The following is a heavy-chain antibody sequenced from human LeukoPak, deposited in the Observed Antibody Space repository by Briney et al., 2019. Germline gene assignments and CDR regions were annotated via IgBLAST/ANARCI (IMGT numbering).Heavy chain of an antibody. CDR3: ARDLRTDSRNWAAFDY. Sequence: ASVKVSCKASGYTFTSYDINWVRQATGQGPEWVGWMNPNSGNTGYAQKFQGRVTITRNTAISTAYMELSSLRSEDTAVYYCARDLRTDSRNWAAFDYWGQGTLVTVSS. CDR2: MNPNSGNT. V-gene: IGHV1-8*03. D-gene: IGHD6-13*01. CDR1: GYTFTSYD. J-gene: IGHJ4*02.